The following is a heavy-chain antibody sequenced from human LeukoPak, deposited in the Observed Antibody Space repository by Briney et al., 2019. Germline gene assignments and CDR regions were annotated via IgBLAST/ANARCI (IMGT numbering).Heavy chain of an antibody. D-gene: IGHD6-19*01. CDR1: GFTSSNYA. J-gene: IGHJ4*02. CDR3: VKPLIPVAGTLYFDF. V-gene: IGHV3-23*01. Sequence: GGSLRLSCAASGFTSSNYAMSWVRQAPGKGLEWVSSISGSGGGTYYADSVRGRFTFSRDNSKNTLYLQMNSLRAEETAVYYCVKPLIPVAGTLYFDFWGQGTLVTVSS. CDR2: ISGSGGGT.